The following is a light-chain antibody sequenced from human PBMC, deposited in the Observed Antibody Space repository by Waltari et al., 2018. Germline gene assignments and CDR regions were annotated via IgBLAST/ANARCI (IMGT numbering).Light chain of an antibody. CDR2: EVR. CDR1: SSDVGNNNH. J-gene: IGLJ2*01. CDR3: LSYAATVSFG. Sequence: QPALTQPASVSGSPGQSITISCTGTSSDVGNNNHVCWYQKHPDKVPKPVLYEVRKRPSGVSDRFSGSKAGNTASLTISGLQAEDEADYYCLSYAATVSFGFGGGTKLTVL. V-gene: IGLV2-23*02.